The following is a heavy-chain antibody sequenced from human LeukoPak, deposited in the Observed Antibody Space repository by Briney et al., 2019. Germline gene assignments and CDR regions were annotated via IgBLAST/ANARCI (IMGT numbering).Heavy chain of an antibody. CDR1: GFTFSSYG. V-gene: IGHV3-30*18. J-gene: IGHJ4*02. CDR2: ISYDGSNK. Sequence: PGGSLRLSCAASGFTFSSYGMHWVRQAPGKGLEWVAVISYDGSNKYYADSVKGRFTISRDNSKNTLYLQMNSLRAEDTAVYYCAKALGNYYLDYWGQGTLVTVSS. D-gene: IGHD1-26*01. CDR3: AKALGNYYLDY.